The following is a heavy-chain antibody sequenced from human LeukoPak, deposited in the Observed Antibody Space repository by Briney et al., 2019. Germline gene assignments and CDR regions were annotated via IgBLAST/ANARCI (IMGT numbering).Heavy chain of an antibody. CDR2: IAYDGSRA. V-gene: IGHV3-33*01. Sequence: GRSLRLTCAGSGFTFGGYGMHWFRQTPGKGLEWVAVIAYDGSRAFYADSVKGRFTISRDNSKNTMSVQMDDLRAEDTAVYYCTRYNNDHFDYWGQGTLVTVSS. CDR1: GFTFGGYG. J-gene: IGHJ4*02. CDR3: TRYNNDHFDY. D-gene: IGHD1-14*01.